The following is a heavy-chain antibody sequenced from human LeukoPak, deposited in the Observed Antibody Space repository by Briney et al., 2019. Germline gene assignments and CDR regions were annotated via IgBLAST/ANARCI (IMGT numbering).Heavy chain of an antibody. V-gene: IGHV4-59*08. CDR3: ARHSTLDY. CDR2: IYSSGST. Sequence: SETLSLTCTVSGGSISSYYWSWIRQPPGKGLEWIGYIYSSGSTTYNPSLKSRVTISIDTSKNQFSLRLSSVTAADTAVYYCARHSTLDYWGQGTLVTVSS. J-gene: IGHJ4*02. D-gene: IGHD3-3*02. CDR1: GGSISSYY.